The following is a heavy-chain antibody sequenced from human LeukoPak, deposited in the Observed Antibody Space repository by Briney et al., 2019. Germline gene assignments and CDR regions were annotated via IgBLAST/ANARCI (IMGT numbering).Heavy chain of an antibody. D-gene: IGHD3-16*01. CDR1: GYTFTGYY. J-gene: IGHJ4*02. CDR2: INPNSGGT. CDR3: ARDVGRYYFDY. Sequence: GASVKLSCKASGYTFTGYYMNWVRQAPGQGLEWMGWINPNSGGTNYAQKFQGRVTMTRDTSISTAYMELSRLRSDDTAVYYCARDVGRYYFDYWGRGAVVSVSS. V-gene: IGHV1-2*02.